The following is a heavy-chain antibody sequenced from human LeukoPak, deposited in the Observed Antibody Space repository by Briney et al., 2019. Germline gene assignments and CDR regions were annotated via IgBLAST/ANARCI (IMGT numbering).Heavy chain of an antibody. CDR3: ARDLDYSTGFDY. CDR2: ISSTGTYI. Sequence: PGESLRLSRATSGFTFSSSTFGSYTMNWVRQAPGKGLEWVSSISSTGTYIYYTDSVKGRFTISRDIANSLLYLQMNSLRADDTAVYYCARDLDYSTGFDYWGQGTLVTVSS. CDR1: GFTFSSSTFGSYT. J-gene: IGHJ4*02. V-gene: IGHV3-21*01. D-gene: IGHD4-11*01.